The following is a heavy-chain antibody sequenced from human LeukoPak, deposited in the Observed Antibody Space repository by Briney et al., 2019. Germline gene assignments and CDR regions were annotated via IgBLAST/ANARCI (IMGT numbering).Heavy chain of an antibody. CDR3: ARGGYSYDSSGWYFDL. V-gene: IGHV3-13*01. J-gene: IGHJ2*01. CDR1: GFTFSSYD. Sequence: SGGSLRLSCAASGFTFSSYDMHWVRQATGKGLEWVSAIGTAGDTYYPGSVKGRFTISRENAKNSLYLQMNSLRAGDTAVYYCARGGYSYDSSGWYFDLWGRGTLVTVSS. CDR2: IGTAGDT. D-gene: IGHD3-22*01.